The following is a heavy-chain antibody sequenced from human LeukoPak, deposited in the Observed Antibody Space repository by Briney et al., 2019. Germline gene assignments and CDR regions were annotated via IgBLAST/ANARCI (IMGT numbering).Heavy chain of an antibody. J-gene: IGHJ4*02. CDR1: GYTLTELS. CDR2: INPNSGVT. V-gene: IGHV1-2*02. CDR3: ARQAVAGYFDY. Sequence: ASAKVSCKVSGYTLTELSMHWVRQAPGQGLEWMGWINPNSGVTTYAQKFQGRVTMTRGTSISTAYMELSRLRSDDTAMYYCARQAVAGYFDYWGQGSLVTVSS. D-gene: IGHD6-19*01.